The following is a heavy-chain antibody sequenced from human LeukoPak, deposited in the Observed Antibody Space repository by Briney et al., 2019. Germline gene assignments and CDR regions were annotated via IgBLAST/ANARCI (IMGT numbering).Heavy chain of an antibody. CDR2: IDPKSGGT. CDR3: ARGPVWGLDY. D-gene: IGHD7-27*01. J-gene: IGHJ4*02. V-gene: IGHV1-2*02. CDR1: GFSLIVYY. Sequence: ASVKVSCRASGFSLIVYYMHWVRQAPGQGLEWMGWIDPKSGGTSSAPSFQGRLTMTSDTSISTVYMELSGLRSDDTATYYCARGPVWGLDYWGLGTLVTVSS.